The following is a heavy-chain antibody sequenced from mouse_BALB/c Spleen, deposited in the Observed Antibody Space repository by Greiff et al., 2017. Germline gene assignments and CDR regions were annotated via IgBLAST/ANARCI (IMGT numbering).Heavy chain of an antibody. CDR3: ARMITAWFAY. Sequence: QVQLKESGAELAKPGASVKMSCKASGYTFTSYWMHWVKQRPGQGLEWIGYINPSTGYTEYNQKFKDKATLTADKSSSTAYMQLSSLTSEDSAVYYCARMITAWFAYWGQGTLVTVSA. J-gene: IGHJ3*01. CDR1: GYTFTSYW. CDR2: INPSTGYT. V-gene: IGHV1-7*01. D-gene: IGHD2-4*01.